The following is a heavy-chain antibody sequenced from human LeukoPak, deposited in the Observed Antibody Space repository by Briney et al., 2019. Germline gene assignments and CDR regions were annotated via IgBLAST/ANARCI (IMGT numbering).Heavy chain of an antibody. CDR3: ARLVGAHDY. D-gene: IGHD1-26*01. J-gene: IGHJ4*02. V-gene: IGHV4-59*08. CDR1: GGSISSYY. CDR2: IYYSGST. Sequence: SETLSFTCTVSGGSISSYYWSWIRQPPGKGLEWIGYIYYSGSTNYNPSLKSRVTISVDTSKNQFSLKLSSVTAADTAVYYCARLVGAHDYWGQGTLVTVSS.